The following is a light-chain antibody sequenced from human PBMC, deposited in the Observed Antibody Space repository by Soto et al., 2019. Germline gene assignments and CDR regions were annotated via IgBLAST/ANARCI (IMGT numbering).Light chain of an antibody. CDR2: DVS. CDR3: QQYGSSPT. V-gene: IGKV3-20*01. Sequence: EIVLTQSPGTLSLSPGERATLSCRSSQSVSSSYLAWYQQKPGQAPRLLIYDVSSRATGIQDRFSGSGSGTDFTLTISSLEPEDFAVYCCQQYGSSPTFGQGTKVQIK. J-gene: IGKJ1*01. CDR1: QSVSSSY.